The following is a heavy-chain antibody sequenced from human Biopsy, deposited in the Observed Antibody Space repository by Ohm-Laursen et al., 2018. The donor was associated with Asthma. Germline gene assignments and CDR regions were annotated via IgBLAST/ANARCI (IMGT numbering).Heavy chain of an antibody. D-gene: IGHD4-17*01. V-gene: IGHV4-31*03. CDR2: IHHSGTS. J-gene: IGHJ5*02. Sequence: TLSLTCTVSGDSITSGGCCWNWIRQHPGKGLEWTGYIHHSGTSYFNPSLKSRVSISLDTSKNQFSLSLTSVTAADTAVYYCARTTYGHDGFDPWGQGTLVTVSS. CDR1: GDSITSGGCC. CDR3: ARTTYGHDGFDP.